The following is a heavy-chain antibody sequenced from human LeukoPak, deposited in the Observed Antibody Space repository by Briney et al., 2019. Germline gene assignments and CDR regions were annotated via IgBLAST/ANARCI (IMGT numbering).Heavy chain of an antibody. Sequence: PGKSLRLSCATSGFTFSGFGMHWVRQAPGKGLEWVAVIWYDGSNKYYADSVKGRFTISRDNPKNTLCVQMNSLRAEDTAVYYGARGRGADYGGNSGYFDYWGQGTLVTVSS. CDR1: GFTFSGFG. CDR3: ARGRGADYGGNSGYFDY. D-gene: IGHD4-23*01. CDR2: IWYDGSNK. J-gene: IGHJ4*02. V-gene: IGHV3-33*01.